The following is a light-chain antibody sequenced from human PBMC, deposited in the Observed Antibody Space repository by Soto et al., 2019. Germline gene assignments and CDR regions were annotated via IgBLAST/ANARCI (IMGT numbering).Light chain of an antibody. V-gene: IGKV3-20*01. CDR1: QSVSSSY. CDR2: GAS. Sequence: VLTQSPGTLSLSPGERATLSCRASQSVSSSYLAWYQQKPGQAPRLLIYGASSRATGIPDRFSGSGSGTDFTLTISRLEPEDFAVYYCQQYGSSPETFGQGTKVEIK. CDR3: QQYGSSPET. J-gene: IGKJ1*01.